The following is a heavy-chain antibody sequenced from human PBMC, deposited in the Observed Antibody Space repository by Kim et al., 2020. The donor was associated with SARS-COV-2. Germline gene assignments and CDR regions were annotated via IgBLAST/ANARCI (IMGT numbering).Heavy chain of an antibody. Sequence: ASVKVSCKASGYTFTSYYMHWVRQAPGQGLEWMGIINPSGGSTSYAQKFQGRVTMTRDTSTSTVYMELSSLRSEDTAVYYCAREEAYYYGSGSYQPYGMDVWGQGTTVTVSS. CDR1: GYTFTSYY. CDR2: INPSGGST. V-gene: IGHV1-46*01. CDR3: AREEAYYYGSGSYQPYGMDV. D-gene: IGHD3-10*01. J-gene: IGHJ6*02.